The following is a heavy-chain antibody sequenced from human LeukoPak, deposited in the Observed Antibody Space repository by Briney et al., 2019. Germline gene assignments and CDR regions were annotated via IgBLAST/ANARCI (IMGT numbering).Heavy chain of an antibody. J-gene: IGHJ4*02. Sequence: ASVKVSCKASGGTFSSYAISWVRQAPGQGLEWMGGIIPIFGTANYAQKFQGRVTITADKSTSTAYMELSSLRVEDTALYYCARDNADRNMGNAFDYWGQGTLVTVSS. V-gene: IGHV1-69*06. CDR3: ARDNADRNMGNAFDY. CDR2: IIPIFGTA. D-gene: IGHD1-26*01. CDR1: GGTFSSYA.